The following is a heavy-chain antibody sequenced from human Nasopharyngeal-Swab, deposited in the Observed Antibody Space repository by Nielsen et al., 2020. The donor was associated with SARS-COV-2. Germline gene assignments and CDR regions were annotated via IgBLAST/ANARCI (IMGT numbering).Heavy chain of an antibody. J-gene: IGHJ4*02. CDR1: GFTFSSYS. CDR3: ARFTPNYYDSSGPVGY. CDR2: ISSSSSYI. V-gene: IGHV3-21*01. Sequence: GEALKISWAASGFTFSSYSMNWVRQAPGKGLEWVSSISSSSSYIYYADSVKGRFTISRDNAKNSLYLQMNSLRAEDTAVYYCARFTPNYYDSSGPVGYWGQGTLVTVSS. D-gene: IGHD3-22*01.